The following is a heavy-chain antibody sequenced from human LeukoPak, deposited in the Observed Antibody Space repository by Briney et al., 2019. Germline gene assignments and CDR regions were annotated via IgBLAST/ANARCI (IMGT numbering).Heavy chain of an antibody. J-gene: IGHJ3*02. Sequence: GGSLRLSCAASGVTFSNNWMSWVRQVPGKGLEWVAHIKQDGRETYYVDSVKGRFTISRDNAKNSLYLQMDSLRAEDTAVYYCAYSYGYAFDIWGQGTMVIVSA. CDR3: AYSYGYAFDI. CDR2: IKQDGRET. CDR1: GVTFSNNW. V-gene: IGHV3-7*03. D-gene: IGHD5-18*01.